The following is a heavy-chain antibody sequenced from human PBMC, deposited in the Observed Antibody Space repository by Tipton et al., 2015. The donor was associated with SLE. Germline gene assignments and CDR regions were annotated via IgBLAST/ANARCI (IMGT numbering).Heavy chain of an antibody. Sequence: LRLSCTVSGGSIDSHYWSWIRQTPGKGREYIGFIHYSGKTDSHPSLKSRVAMSVDTSKNQFSLRLSSVTTADTAGYYCARGFLEMFDPWGPGTLVTVSS. J-gene: IGHJ5*02. CDR2: IHYSGKT. CDR3: ARGFLEMFDP. V-gene: IGHV4-59*11. CDR1: GGSIDSHY. D-gene: IGHD3-3*01.